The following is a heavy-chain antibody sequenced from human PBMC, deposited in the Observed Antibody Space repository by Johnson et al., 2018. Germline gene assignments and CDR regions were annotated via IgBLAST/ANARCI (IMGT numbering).Heavy chain of an antibody. CDR1: GFSFSKYN. CDR3: AREGGFSSSWLIDY. J-gene: IGHJ4*02. V-gene: IGHV3-48*02. D-gene: IGHD6-13*01. Sequence: VQLQESGGGLVQPGGSLRLSCAASGFSFSKYNMNWVRQAPGKGLEWVSYTSNSSSTINYADSVKGRFTISRDNAKNSLYLQMCSLIDEDTAVYYCAREGGFSSSWLIDYWGQGTQVTVSS. CDR2: TSNSSSTI.